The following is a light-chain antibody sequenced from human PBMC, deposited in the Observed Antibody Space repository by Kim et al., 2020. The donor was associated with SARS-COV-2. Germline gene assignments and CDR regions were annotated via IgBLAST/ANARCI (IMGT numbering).Light chain of an antibody. Sequence: SASTRDKVIITCRASQDIGSYLAWYQQKPGKAPKLLINAASTLQSGVPSRFSGTGSGTDFTLTISCLQSEDFATYYCQQYYGYPYTFGPGTKLEI. CDR3: QQYYGYPYT. CDR2: AAS. CDR1: QDIGSY. J-gene: IGKJ2*01. V-gene: IGKV1-8*01.